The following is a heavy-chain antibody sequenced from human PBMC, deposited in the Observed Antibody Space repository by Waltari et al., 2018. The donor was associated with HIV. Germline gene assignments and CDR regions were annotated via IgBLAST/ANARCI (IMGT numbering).Heavy chain of an antibody. CDR3: ARHPYHQIAVAGLNWFDP. J-gene: IGHJ5*02. D-gene: IGHD6-19*01. CDR2: IYYSGRT. V-gene: IGHV4-39*01. CDR1: GGSISSSSYY. Sequence: QLQLQESGPGLVKPSETLSLTCTVSGGSISSSSYYWGWIRQPPGKGLEWIGSIYYSGRTYYNPSLKSRVTISVDTSKNQFSLKLSSVTAADTAVYYCARHPYHQIAVAGLNWFDPWGQGTLVTVST.